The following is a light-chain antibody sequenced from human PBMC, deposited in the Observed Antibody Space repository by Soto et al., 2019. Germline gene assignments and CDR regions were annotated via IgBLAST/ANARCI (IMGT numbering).Light chain of an antibody. V-gene: IGKV3-15*01. CDR3: QQYGTSEII. CDR2: GAS. J-gene: IGKJ5*01. CDR1: QSVTTN. Sequence: EEVMTQSPATLSVSPGERATLSCRASQSVTTNMAWYQQKPGQAPRLLIYGASTRATGIPARFSGSGSGTDFTPTISRLETEDFAVFYCQQYGTSEIIFGQGTRLE.